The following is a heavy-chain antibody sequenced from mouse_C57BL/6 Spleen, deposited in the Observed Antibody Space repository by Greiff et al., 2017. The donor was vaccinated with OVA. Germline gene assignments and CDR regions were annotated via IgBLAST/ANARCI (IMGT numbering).Heavy chain of an antibody. V-gene: IGHV5-4*01. D-gene: IGHD2-2*01. CDR3: ARDGGTMVTYYAMDY. CDR1: GFTFSSYA. CDR2: ISDGGSYT. Sequence: EVMLVESGGGLVKPGGSLKLSCAASGFTFSSYAMSWVRQTPEKRLEWVATISDGGSYTYYPDNVKGRFTISRDNAKNNLYLQMSHLKSEDTAMYYCARDGGTMVTYYAMDYWGQGTSVTVSS. J-gene: IGHJ4*01.